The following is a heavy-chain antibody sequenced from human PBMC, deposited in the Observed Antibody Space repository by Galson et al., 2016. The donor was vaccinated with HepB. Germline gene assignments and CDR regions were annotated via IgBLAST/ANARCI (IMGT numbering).Heavy chain of an antibody. CDR2: INTSGRNI. Sequence: SLRLSCAASGFTFSDHYMTWIRQAPGKGLEWVAYINTSGRNIYYADSVKGRFTISRDNAKNSLYLQMNSLRCEDTAVHYCARDLSGAAMIGCGMDVWGQGTTVTVSS. V-gene: IGHV3-11*01. CDR3: ARDLSGAAMIGCGMDV. D-gene: IGHD2-21*01. CDR1: GFTFSDHY. J-gene: IGHJ6*02.